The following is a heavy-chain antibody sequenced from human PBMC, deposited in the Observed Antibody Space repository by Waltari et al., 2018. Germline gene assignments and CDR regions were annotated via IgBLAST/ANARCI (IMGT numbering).Heavy chain of an antibody. CDR1: GFTFSSYS. V-gene: IGHV3-21*01. J-gene: IGHJ4*02. CDR3: ARAPLVRDFLSGYYTGDY. CDR2: ISSSSSYI. D-gene: IGHD3-3*01. Sequence: EVQLVESGGGLVKPGGSLRLSCAASGFTFSSYSMNWVRQAPGKGLEWVSSISSSSSYIYYADSVKGRFTISRDNAKNSLYLQMNSLRAEDTAVYYCARAPLVRDFLSGYYTGDYWGQGTLVTVSS.